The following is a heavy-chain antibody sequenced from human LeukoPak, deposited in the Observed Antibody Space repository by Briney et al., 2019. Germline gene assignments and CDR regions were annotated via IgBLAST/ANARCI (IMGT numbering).Heavy chain of an antibody. D-gene: IGHD3-16*01. CDR3: AKGDYPGYYMDV. CDR1: GFTFDDYA. CDR2: ISWDGGST. V-gene: IGHV3-43D*03. Sequence: GGSLRLSCAASGFTFDDYAMHWVRQAPGKGLEWVSLISWDGGSTYYADSVKSRFTISRDNSKSSLYLQMNSLRPEDTALYYCAKGDYPGYYMDVWGEGTTVTVSS. J-gene: IGHJ6*03.